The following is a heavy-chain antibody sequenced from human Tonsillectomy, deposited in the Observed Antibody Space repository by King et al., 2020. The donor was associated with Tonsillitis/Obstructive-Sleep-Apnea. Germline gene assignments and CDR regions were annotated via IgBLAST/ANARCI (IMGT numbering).Heavy chain of an antibody. J-gene: IGHJ4*02. CDR2: INPSGGST. CDR3: ARGGVVVGATASYFDY. CDR1: GYTFTSYY. Sequence: QLVQSGAEVKKPGASVKVSCKASGYTFTSYYMHWVRQAPGQGLEWMGIINPSGGSTSYAQKFQGRVTMTRDTSTSNVYMELSSLRSEDTAGYYCARGGVVVGATASYFDYWGQGTLVTVSS. V-gene: IGHV1-46*01. D-gene: IGHD1-26*01.